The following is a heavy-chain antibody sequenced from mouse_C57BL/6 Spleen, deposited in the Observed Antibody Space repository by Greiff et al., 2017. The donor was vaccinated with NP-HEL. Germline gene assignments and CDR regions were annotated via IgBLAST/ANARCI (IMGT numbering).Heavy chain of an antibody. J-gene: IGHJ1*03. V-gene: IGHV1-53*01. D-gene: IGHD2-4*01. Sequence: QVQLQQPGTELVKPGASVKLSCKASGYTFTSYWMHWVKQRPGQGLEWIGNINPSNGGTNYNEKFKSKATLTVDKSSSTAYMQLSSLTSEDSAVYYCARGYRYDYDGDWYFDVWGTGTTVTVSS. CDR3: ARGYRYDYDGDWYFDV. CDR1: GYTFTSYW. CDR2: INPSNGGT.